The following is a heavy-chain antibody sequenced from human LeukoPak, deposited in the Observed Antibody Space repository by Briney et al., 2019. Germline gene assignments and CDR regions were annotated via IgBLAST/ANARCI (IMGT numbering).Heavy chain of an antibody. CDR1: GYNFIDYG. J-gene: IGHJ4*02. Sequence: ASVKVSCKTSGYNFIDYGISWVPQAPGQGLEWMGWIAAYNGNINYAQKVQGRVTITKDTSTSTAYMELRSLRSDDTAVYYCAREKTHDYWGQGTLVTVSS. CDR2: IAAYNGNI. V-gene: IGHV1-18*01. CDR3: AREKTHDY.